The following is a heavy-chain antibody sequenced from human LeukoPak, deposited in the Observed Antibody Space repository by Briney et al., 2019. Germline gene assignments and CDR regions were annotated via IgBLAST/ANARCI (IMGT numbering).Heavy chain of an antibody. Sequence: SETLPLTCTVSGGSISSSSYSWGWIRQPPGKGLEWIGSIYYSGSTYYNPSLKSRVTISVDTSKNQFSLKLSSVTAADTAVYYCARQSPWFDPWGQGTLVTVSS. CDR3: ARQSPWFDP. V-gene: IGHV4-39*01. J-gene: IGHJ5*02. CDR1: GGSISSSSYS. CDR2: IYYSGST.